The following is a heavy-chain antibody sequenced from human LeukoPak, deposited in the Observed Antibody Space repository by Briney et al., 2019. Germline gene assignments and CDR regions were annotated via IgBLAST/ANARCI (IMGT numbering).Heavy chain of an antibody. CDR1: GGSISSYY. V-gene: IGHV4-59*01. CDR2: IYYSGST. D-gene: IGHD3-22*01. J-gene: IGHJ3*02. CDR3: ARDAPSGSNAFDI. Sequence: SETLSLTCTVPGGSISSYYWSWIREPPGKGLERIGCIYYSGSTNYNPSLKSRVTISVDTSKNQFSLKLSSVTAADTAVYYCARDAPSGSNAFDIWGQGTMVTVSS.